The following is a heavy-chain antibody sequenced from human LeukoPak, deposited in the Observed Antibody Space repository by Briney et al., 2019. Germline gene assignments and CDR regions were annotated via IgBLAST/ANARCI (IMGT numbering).Heavy chain of an antibody. CDR2: IRYDGSNK. CDR3: SLVGIAAATAHFDY. J-gene: IGHJ4*02. V-gene: IGHV3-30*02. D-gene: IGHD6-13*01. CDR1: GFTFSSYG. Sequence: GGSLRLSCAASGFTFSSYGMHWVRQAPGKGLEWVAFIRYDGSNKYYADSVKGRFTISRDNSKNTLYLQMSSRRAEDTAVYYCSLVGIAAATAHFDYWGQGTLVTVSS.